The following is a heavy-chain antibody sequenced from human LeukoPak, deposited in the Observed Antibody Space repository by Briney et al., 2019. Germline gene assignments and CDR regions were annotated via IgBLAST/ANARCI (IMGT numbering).Heavy chain of an antibody. J-gene: IGHJ4*02. Sequence: SETLSLTCTVSGSSISSYYWSSLRQPPGKGLEWIGYIYYSGTTTYNPSLQSRVTISVDTSKNQFSLKLNSVTAADTAVYFCARGYSNSFDYWGQGTLVTVSS. CDR1: GSSISSYY. D-gene: IGHD6-13*01. CDR2: IYYSGTT. CDR3: ARGYSNSFDY. V-gene: IGHV4-59*01.